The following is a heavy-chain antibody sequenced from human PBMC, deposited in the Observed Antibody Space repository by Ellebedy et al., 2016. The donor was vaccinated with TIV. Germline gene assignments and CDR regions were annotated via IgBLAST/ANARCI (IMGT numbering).Heavy chain of an antibody. J-gene: IGHJ3*02. Sequence: AASVKVSCKASGYTFSNYAMSWVRQAPGQGLEWMGWINTNTGNPTYAQGFTGRFVFSSDTSVSTAYLQINNLKAEDTAVYYCARGLRSFYDSRDYARDGFDIWGQGTMVIVSS. V-gene: IGHV7-4-1*02. CDR3: ARGLRSFYDSRDYARDGFDI. CDR2: INTNTGNP. D-gene: IGHD3-22*01. CDR1: GYTFSNYA.